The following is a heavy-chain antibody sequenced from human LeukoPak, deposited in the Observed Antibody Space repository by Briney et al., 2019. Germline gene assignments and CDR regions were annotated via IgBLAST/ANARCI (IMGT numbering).Heavy chain of an antibody. CDR2: IIPIFGTA. D-gene: IGHD2-2*01. V-gene: IGHV1-69*05. CDR1: GDTFSSYA. Sequence: SVKVSCKASGDTFSSYAISWVRQAPGQGLGWMGRIIPIFGTANYAQKFQGRVTITTDESTSTAYMELSSLRSEDTAVYYCARDREGYCSSTSCYWFDPWGQGTMVTVSS. CDR3: ARDREGYCSSTSCYWFDP. J-gene: IGHJ5*02.